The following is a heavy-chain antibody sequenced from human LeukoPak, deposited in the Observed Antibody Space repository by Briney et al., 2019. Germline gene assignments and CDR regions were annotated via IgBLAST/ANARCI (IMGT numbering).Heavy chain of an antibody. CDR2: INPNSGGT. J-gene: IGHJ4*02. CDR3: ARDRGYSSSTYYFDY. V-gene: IGHV1-2*02. D-gene: IGHD6-13*01. CDR1: GGTFSNYA. Sequence: ASVKVSCKASGGTFSNYAISWVRQAPGQGLEWMGWINPNSGGTNYAQKFQGRVTMTRDTSISTAYMELSRLRSDDTAVYYCARDRGYSSSTYYFDYWGQGTLVTVSS.